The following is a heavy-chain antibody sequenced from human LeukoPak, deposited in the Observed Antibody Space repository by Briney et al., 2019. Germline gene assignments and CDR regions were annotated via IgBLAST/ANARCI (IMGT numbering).Heavy chain of an antibody. V-gene: IGHV3-30*04. D-gene: IGHD3-3*01. CDR3: AKDLISIFGVDTFDY. CDR1: GITFSSYA. CDR2: ISYDGINK. J-gene: IGHJ4*02. Sequence: GRSLRLSCAASGITFSSYAIHWVRQAPGKGLEWVAVISYDGINKYYADSVKGRFTISRDNSKNTLFLQMNSLRAEDTAVYYCAKDLISIFGVDTFDYWGQGTLVTVSS.